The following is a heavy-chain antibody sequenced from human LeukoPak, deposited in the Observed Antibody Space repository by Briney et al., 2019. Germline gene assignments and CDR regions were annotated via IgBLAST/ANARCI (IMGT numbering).Heavy chain of an antibody. J-gene: IGHJ5*02. Sequence: PSETLSLTCTVSGGSISSYYWSWIRQPPGKGLEWIGYIYYSGTTNYNPSLKSRVTISVDTSKNQFSLNLISVTAADTAVYFCARGRGGGGSPNNWFDPWGQGTLVTVSS. CDR1: GGSISSYY. CDR3: ARGRGGGGSPNNWFDP. D-gene: IGHD2-15*01. CDR2: IYYSGTT. V-gene: IGHV4-59*12.